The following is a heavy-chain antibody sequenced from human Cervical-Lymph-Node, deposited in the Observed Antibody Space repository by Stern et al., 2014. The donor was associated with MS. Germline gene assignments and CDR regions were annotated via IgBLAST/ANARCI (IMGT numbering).Heavy chain of an antibody. V-gene: IGHV1-46*01. J-gene: IGHJ6*02. D-gene: IGHD6-19*01. CDR1: GYTFTNYY. CDR3: AREVAGHRLGMMDV. CDR2: INPSGGST. Sequence: VHLVESGAEVKKPGASVKVSCKASGYTFTNYYMDWVRQAPGKGLEWMGIINPSGGSTSYAQKFQGRVTMTRDTSTSTVYMELSSLRSEDTAVYYCAREVAGHRLGMMDVWGQGTTVTVSS.